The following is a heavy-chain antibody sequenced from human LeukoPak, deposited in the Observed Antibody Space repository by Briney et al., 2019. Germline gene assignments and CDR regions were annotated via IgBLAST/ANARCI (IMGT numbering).Heavy chain of an antibody. CDR2: MNPNSGNT. D-gene: IGHD3-3*01. V-gene: IGHV1-8*01. Sequence: ASVKVSCKASGCTFTSYDINWVRQATGQGLEWMGWMNPNSGNTGYAQKFQGRVTMTRNTSISTAYMELSSLRSEDTAVYYCARGNYDFWSGYYGTPRRYFDYWGQGTLVTVSS. CDR3: ARGNYDFWSGYYGTPRRYFDY. J-gene: IGHJ4*02. CDR1: GCTFTSYD.